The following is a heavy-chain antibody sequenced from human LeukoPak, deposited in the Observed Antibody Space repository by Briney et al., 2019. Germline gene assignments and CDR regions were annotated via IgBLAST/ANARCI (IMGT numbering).Heavy chain of an antibody. CDR3: ARRVTLAYWYFDL. J-gene: IGHJ2*01. Sequence: SETLSLTCTVSGGSISSYFWSWIRQPPGKGLEWIGYIYYSGSTNYNPSLKSRATISVDTSKNQFSLKLSSVTAADTAVYYCARRVTLAYWYFDLWGRGTLVTVSS. D-gene: IGHD4/OR15-4a*01. CDR1: GGSISSYF. CDR2: IYYSGST. V-gene: IGHV4-59*08.